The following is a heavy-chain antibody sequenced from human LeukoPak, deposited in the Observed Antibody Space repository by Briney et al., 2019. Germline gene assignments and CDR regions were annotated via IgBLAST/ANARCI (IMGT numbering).Heavy chain of an antibody. Sequence: SVKVSCKASGGTFSSYAINWVRQAPGQGLEWMGRIIPILGIANYAQKFQGRVTFTADKSTSTAYMELSSLRSEDTAVYYCAREENTGSHGFDYWGQGTLVTVSS. D-gene: IGHD1-26*01. CDR2: IIPILGIA. CDR1: GGTFSSYA. V-gene: IGHV1-69*04. J-gene: IGHJ4*02. CDR3: AREENTGSHGFDY.